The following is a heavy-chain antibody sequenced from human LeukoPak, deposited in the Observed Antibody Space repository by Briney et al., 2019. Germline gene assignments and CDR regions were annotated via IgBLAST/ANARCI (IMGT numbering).Heavy chain of an antibody. CDR3: ARGRDHGDYGDY. Sequence: SETLSLTCAVYGGSFSGYYWIWIRQPPGKGLEWIGEINHSGSTNYNPSLKSRVTISVDTSKNQFSLKLTSVTAADTAVYYCARGRDHGDYGDYWSQGTLVTVSS. D-gene: IGHD4-17*01. J-gene: IGHJ4*02. CDR1: GGSFSGYY. V-gene: IGHV4-34*01. CDR2: INHSGST.